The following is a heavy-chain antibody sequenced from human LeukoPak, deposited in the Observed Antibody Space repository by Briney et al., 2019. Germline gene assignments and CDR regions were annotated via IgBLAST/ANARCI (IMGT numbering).Heavy chain of an antibody. V-gene: IGHV3-11*01. J-gene: IGHJ6*03. CDR1: GFTFSDYY. D-gene: IGHD2-2*01. CDR3: ARGCSSTSCYVVGYYYMDV. Sequence: GGSLRLSCAASGFTFSDYYMSWIRQAPGKGLEWVSYISSSGSTIYYADSVKGRFTISRDNAKNSLYLQMNSLRAEDTAVYYCARGCSSTSCYVVGYYYMDVWGKGTTVTVSS. CDR2: ISSSGSTI.